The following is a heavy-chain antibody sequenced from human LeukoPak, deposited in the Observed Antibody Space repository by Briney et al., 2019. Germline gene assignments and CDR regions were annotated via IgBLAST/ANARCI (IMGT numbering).Heavy chain of an antibody. D-gene: IGHD1-20*01. CDR3: ATDLVPYNWNALNV. Sequence: PGRSLRLSCAAYGFNFSSYAMHWVRQTPGKGLEWVAIIVYDGSNKYYTDSVKGRFTISRDNSKNTLYLQMNSLRTDDTAVYYCATDLVPYNWNALNVWGKGTTVTISS. CDR2: IVYDGSNK. V-gene: IGHV3-30*04. J-gene: IGHJ6*04. CDR1: GFNFSSYA.